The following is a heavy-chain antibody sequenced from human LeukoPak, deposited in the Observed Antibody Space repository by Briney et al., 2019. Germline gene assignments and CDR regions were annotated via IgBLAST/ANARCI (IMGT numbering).Heavy chain of an antibody. Sequence: GGSLRLSCTASGFTFSSYTMTWVRQAPGKGLKWVSTITTGDGNTYYADSVKGRSTVSRDDSKNTLYLQMNSLRAEDTAVYYCARGPNSNWSGLDFWGQGTLLTVSS. D-gene: IGHD6-6*01. J-gene: IGHJ4*02. CDR2: ITTGDGNT. CDR3: ARGPNSNWSGLDF. CDR1: GFTFSSYT. V-gene: IGHV3-23*01.